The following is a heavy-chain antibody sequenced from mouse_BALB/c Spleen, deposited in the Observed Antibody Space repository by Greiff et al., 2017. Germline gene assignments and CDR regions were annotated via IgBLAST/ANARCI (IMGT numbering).Heavy chain of an antibody. Sequence: EVNLVESGGGLVKPGGSLKLSCAASGFAFSSYDMSWVRQTPEKRLEWVAYISSGGGSTYYPDTVKGRFTISRDNAKNTLYLQMSSLKSEDTAMYYCARQRYFDYWGQGTTLTVSS. V-gene: IGHV5-12-1*01. CDR2: ISSGGGST. CDR1: GFAFSSYD. J-gene: IGHJ2*01. CDR3: ARQRYFDY.